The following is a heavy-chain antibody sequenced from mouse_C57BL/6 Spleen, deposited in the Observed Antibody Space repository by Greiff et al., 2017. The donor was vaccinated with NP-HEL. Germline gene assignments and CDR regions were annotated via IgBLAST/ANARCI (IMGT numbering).Heavy chain of an antibody. V-gene: IGHV1-4*01. D-gene: IGHD3-3*01. CDR2: INPSSGYT. Sequence: VQVVESGAELARPGASVKMSCKASGYTFTSYTMHWVKQRPGQGLEWIGYINPSSGYTKYNQKFKDKATLTADESSSTAYMQLSSLTSEDSAVYYCARKWDNYFDYWGQGTTLTVSS. J-gene: IGHJ2*01. CDR1: GYTFTSYT. CDR3: ARKWDNYFDY.